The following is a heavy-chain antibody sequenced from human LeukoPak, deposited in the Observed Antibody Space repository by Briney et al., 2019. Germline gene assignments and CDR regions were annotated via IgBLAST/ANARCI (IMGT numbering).Heavy chain of an antibody. V-gene: IGHV4-4*09. J-gene: IGHJ5*02. D-gene: IGHD3-16*01. Sequence: SETLSLTCTVSGGSISSYYWSWIRQPPGKGLEWIGYIYTSGSTNYNPSLKSRVTISVDTSKNQFSLKLSSVTAADTAVYYCARLAVSGYNIDPWGQGTLVTVSS. CDR3: ARLAVSGYNIDP. CDR2: IYTSGST. CDR1: GGSISSYY.